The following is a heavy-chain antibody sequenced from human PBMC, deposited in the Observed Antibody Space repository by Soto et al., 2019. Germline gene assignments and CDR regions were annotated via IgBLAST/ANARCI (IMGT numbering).Heavy chain of an antibody. CDR2: INPNSGGT. CDR1: GYTFTGYY. CDR3: ARAPLLYQWGFYYGMDV. V-gene: IGHV1-2*04. J-gene: IGHJ6*02. D-gene: IGHD3-16*02. Sequence: GASVEVSCKASGYTFTGYYMHWVRQAPGQGLEWMGWINPNSGGTNYAQKFQGWVTMTRDTSISTAYMELSRLRSDDTAVYYCARAPLLYQWGFYYGMDVWGQGTTVTVSS.